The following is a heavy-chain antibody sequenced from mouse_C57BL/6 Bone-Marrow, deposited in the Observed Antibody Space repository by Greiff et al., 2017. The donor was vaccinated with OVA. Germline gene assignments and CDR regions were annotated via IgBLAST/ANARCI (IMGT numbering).Heavy chain of an antibody. D-gene: IGHD1-3*01. J-gene: IGHJ2*01. CDR3: ARRGSPYYFDY. Sequence: EVQLQESGPGLVKPSQSLSLTCSVTGYSITSGYYWNWIRQFPGNKLEWMGYISYDGSNNYNPSLKNRISITRDTSKNQFFLKLNSVTTEDTATYYCARRGSPYYFDYWGQGTTLTVSS. V-gene: IGHV3-6*01. CDR1: GYSITSGYY. CDR2: ISYDGSN.